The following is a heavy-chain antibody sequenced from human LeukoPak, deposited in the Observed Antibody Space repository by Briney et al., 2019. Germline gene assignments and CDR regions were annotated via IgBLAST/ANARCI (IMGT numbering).Heavy chain of an antibody. CDR2: ISGSGGST. J-gene: IGHJ4*02. Sequence: GGSLRLSCAASGFTFSSYSMNWVRQAPGKGLEWVSAISGSGGSTYYADSVKGRFTISRDNSKNTLYLQMNSLRAEDTAVYYCAKAPTVTTKGSLDYWGQGTLVTVSS. D-gene: IGHD4-17*01. CDR1: GFTFSSYS. CDR3: AKAPTVTTKGSLDY. V-gene: IGHV3-23*01.